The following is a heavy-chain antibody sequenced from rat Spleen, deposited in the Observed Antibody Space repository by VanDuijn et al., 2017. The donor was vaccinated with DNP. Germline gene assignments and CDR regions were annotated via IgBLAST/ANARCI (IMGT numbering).Heavy chain of an antibody. D-gene: IGHD1-2*01. CDR1: GFTFYSFP. CDR2: ISPSGGDT. V-gene: IGHV5-46*01. Sequence: EVQLVESGGGLVQPGRSMKLSCTASGFTFYSFPMAWVRQAPMKGLEWVATISPSGGDTFYRDSVKGRFTISRDYAKSTLYLQMNGLRSEDTATDYCARDRPYTNFDYWGHGVMVTVSS. CDR3: ARDRPYTNFDY. J-gene: IGHJ2*01.